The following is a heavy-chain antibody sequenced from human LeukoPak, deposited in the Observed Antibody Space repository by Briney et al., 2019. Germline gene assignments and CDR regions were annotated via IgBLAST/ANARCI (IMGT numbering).Heavy chain of an antibody. CDR3: ARDGVVVVADGNYYFDY. CDR2: INPNSGGT. CDR1: GYTFTGYY. D-gene: IGHD2-15*01. Sequence: GASVKVSCKASGYTFTGYYMHWVRQAPGRGLEWMGWINPNSGGTSYAQKFQGRVTMTRDTSISTAYMELSRLRSDDTAVYYCARDGVVVVADGNYYFDYWGQGTLVTVSS. J-gene: IGHJ4*02. V-gene: IGHV1-2*02.